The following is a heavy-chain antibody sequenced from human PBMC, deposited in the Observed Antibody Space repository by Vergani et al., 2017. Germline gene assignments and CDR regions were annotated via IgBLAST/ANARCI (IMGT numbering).Heavy chain of an antibody. J-gene: IGHJ3*01. V-gene: IGHV3-9*03. Sequence: EVDLVESGGGLAQPGGSLRLSCEASGITFWKFGMHWVRQGPGKGLEWVSGISWNSGAVDYADSVRGRFTISRDNAKNSLYLDMSSLRAEDMAVYYCVRDVRVSRTWGQGTLVAVSS. CDR3: VRDVRVSRT. CDR2: ISWNSGAV. CDR1: GITFWKFG.